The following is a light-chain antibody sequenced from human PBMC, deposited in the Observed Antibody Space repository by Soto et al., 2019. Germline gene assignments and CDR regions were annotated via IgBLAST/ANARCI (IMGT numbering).Light chain of an antibody. V-gene: IGKV3-15*01. CDR1: ESVSTT. Sequence: EIVMTQSPATLSVSPGERATLSCRASESVSTTLAWYQQKPGQAPRVLIYGASTRATGIPARFSGSGSGTEFTLTISSLQSEDSAVYYCNKYNNWPPAFGGGTKVEIK. CDR3: NKYNNWPPA. CDR2: GAS. J-gene: IGKJ4*01.